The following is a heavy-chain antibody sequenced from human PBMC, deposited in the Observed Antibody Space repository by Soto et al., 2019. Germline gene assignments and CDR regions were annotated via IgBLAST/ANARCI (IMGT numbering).Heavy chain of an antibody. CDR2: INHSGST. CDR1: GGSFSGYY. Sequence: SETLSLTCAVYGGSFSGYYWSWIRQPPGKGLEWIGEINHSGSTNYNPSLKSRVTISVDTSKNQFSLKLSSVTAADTAVYYCARASHDFWSGYYTYYYYGMDVWGQGTTVTVSS. V-gene: IGHV4-34*01. J-gene: IGHJ6*02. CDR3: ARASHDFWSGYYTYYYYGMDV. D-gene: IGHD3-3*01.